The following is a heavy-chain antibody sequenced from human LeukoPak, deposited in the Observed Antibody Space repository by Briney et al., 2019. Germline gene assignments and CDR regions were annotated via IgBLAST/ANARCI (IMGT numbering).Heavy chain of an antibody. J-gene: IGHJ4*02. CDR1: GFSYSSYA. Sequence: GGSLRLSCAASGFSYSSYAMSWVRQSPGKGLEWVSAISGSGGSTYYADSVKGRFTISRDNSKNTLYLQMNSLRAEDTAVYYCAHVAGWAAAGTYYFDYWGQGTLVTVSS. CDR2: ISGSGGST. CDR3: AHVAGWAAAGTYYFDY. V-gene: IGHV3-23*01. D-gene: IGHD6-13*01.